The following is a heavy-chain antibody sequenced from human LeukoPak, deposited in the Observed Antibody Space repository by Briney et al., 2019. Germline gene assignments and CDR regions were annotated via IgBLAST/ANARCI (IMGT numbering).Heavy chain of an antibody. D-gene: IGHD4-17*01. Sequence: ASVKVSCKASGYTFNGYYMLWVRQAPGQGLEWMGWINPNSGGTNYAQKFQGRVTMTRDTSISTAYMELSRLRSDDTAVYYCAGGLHDYGDYFDYWGQGTLVTVSS. CDR3: AGGLHDYGDYFDY. CDR1: GYTFNGYY. J-gene: IGHJ4*02. CDR2: INPNSGGT. V-gene: IGHV1-2*02.